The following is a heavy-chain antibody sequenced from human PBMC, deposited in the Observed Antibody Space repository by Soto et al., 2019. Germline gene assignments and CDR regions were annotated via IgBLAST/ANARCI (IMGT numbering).Heavy chain of an antibody. CDR2: ISYDGSNK. V-gene: IGHV3-30*18. CDR1: GFTFSSYG. D-gene: IGHD5-18*01. J-gene: IGHJ6*02. CDR3: AKEGNAVDSYGYFYYYYGMDV. Sequence: GGSLRLSCAASGFTFSSYGMHWVRQAPGKGLEWVAVISYDGSNKYYADSVKGRFTISRDNSKNTLYLQMNSLRAEDTAVYYCAKEGNAVDSYGYFYYYYGMDVWGQGTTVTVSS.